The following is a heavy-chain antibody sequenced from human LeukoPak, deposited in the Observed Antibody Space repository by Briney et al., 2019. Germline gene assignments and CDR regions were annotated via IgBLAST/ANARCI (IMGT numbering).Heavy chain of an antibody. CDR2: INHSGST. J-gene: IGHJ4*02. CDR1: GGSFSGYY. D-gene: IGHD2-2*01. CDR3: ARKGYCSRTSCYGKYYFDY. V-gene: IGHV4-34*01. Sequence: SETLSLTCAVYGGSFSGYYWSWIRQPPGKGLEWIGEINHSGSTNYNPSLKSRVTISVDTSKNQFSLKLSSVTAADTAVYYCARKGYCSRTSCYGKYYFDYWGQGTLVTVSS.